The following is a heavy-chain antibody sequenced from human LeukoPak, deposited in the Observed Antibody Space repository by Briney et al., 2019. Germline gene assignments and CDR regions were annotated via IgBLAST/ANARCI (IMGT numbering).Heavy chain of an antibody. D-gene: IGHD4/OR15-4a*01. Sequence: PSETLSLTCTVSGGSISSYYWSWIRQPPGRGLEWIGYIYYSGSTNYNPSLKSRVTISVDTSKNQFSLKLSSVTAADTAVYYCARDRGLTTSGGVGFDYWGQGTLVTVSS. J-gene: IGHJ4*02. V-gene: IGHV4-59*01. CDR3: ARDRGLTTSGGVGFDY. CDR2: IYYSGST. CDR1: GGSISSYY.